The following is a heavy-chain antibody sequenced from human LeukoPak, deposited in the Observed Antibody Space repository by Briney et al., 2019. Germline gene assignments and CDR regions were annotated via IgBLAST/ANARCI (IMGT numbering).Heavy chain of an antibody. CDR1: GFTFDDYT. J-gene: IGHJ5*02. V-gene: IGHV3-43*01. CDR3: AKGGIAAAGTKYNWFDP. CDR2: ISWDGGST. D-gene: IGHD6-13*01. Sequence: GGSLRLSCAASGFTFDDYTMHWVRQAPGKGLEWVSLISWDGGSTYYADSVKGRFTISRDNSKNSLYLQMNSLRTEDTALYYCAKGGIAAAGTKYNWFDPWGQGTLVTVSS.